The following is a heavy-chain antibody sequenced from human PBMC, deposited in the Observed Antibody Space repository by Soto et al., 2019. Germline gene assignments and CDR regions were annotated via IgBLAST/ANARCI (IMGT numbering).Heavy chain of an antibody. V-gene: IGHV4-39*01. CDR3: ARHASGYDPYYYGMDV. CDR1: GGSISSSSYY. D-gene: IGHD5-12*01. Sequence: QLQLQESGPGLVKPSETLSLTCTVSGGSISSSSYYWGWIRQPPGKGLEWIGSIYYSGSTYYNPCPKRRVTTSVDTSKNQFSLKLSPVTAADTAVYYSARHASGYDPYYYGMDVWGQGTTVTVSS. J-gene: IGHJ6*02. CDR2: IYYSGST.